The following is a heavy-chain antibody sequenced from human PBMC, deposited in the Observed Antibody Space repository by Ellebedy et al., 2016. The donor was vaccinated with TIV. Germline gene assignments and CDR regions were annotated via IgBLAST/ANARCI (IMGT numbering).Heavy chain of an antibody. V-gene: IGHV3-21*04. Sequence: GESLKISXAASGFTFSSYSMNWVRQAPGKGLEWVSSISSSSSYIYYADSVKGRFTISRDNAKNSLYLQMNSLRAEDTAVYYCAKGRSSSGDFDYWGQGTLVTVSS. CDR3: AKGRSSSGDFDY. D-gene: IGHD6-6*01. CDR1: GFTFSSYS. J-gene: IGHJ4*02. CDR2: ISSSSSYI.